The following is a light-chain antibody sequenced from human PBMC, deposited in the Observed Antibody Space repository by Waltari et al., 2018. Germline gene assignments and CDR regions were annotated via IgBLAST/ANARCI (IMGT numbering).Light chain of an antibody. V-gene: IGKV3-11*01. J-gene: IGKJ3*01. Sequence: EILLPQSPATLSLSPGERATTSCRASQSVSSYLDWYRQKPGQAPRLLIYDASNRATGIPPRFSGSGSGTDFTLTISSLEPEDFAVYYCQQRSNWPITFGPGTKVDIK. CDR1: QSVSSY. CDR3: QQRSNWPIT. CDR2: DAS.